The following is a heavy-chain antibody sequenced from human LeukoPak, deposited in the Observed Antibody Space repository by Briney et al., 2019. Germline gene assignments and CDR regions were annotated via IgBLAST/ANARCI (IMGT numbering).Heavy chain of an antibody. Sequence: GGSLRLSCAASGFTFSSYAMHWVRPAPGKGLEWVAVISYDGSNKYYADSVKGRFTISRDNSKNTLYLQMNSLRAEDTAVYYCAREASYSSSTRFDPWGQGTLVTVSS. D-gene: IGHD6-6*01. CDR3: AREASYSSSTRFDP. CDR2: ISYDGSNK. J-gene: IGHJ5*02. V-gene: IGHV3-30-3*01. CDR1: GFTFSSYA.